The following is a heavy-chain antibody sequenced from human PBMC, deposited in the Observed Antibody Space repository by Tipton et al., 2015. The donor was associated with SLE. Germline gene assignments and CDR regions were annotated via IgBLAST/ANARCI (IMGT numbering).Heavy chain of an antibody. CDR2: IYYTGNT. CDR1: GGSTGHSY. Sequence: TLSLTCLVAGGSTGHSYWSWIRQPPGKGLEWIGYIYYTGNTNYNPSLKSRATISVDTSSNQFSLKLTSVTAADTAVYYCARDTVYRRYFDLWGRGTMVTVSS. D-gene: IGHD2-8*01. V-gene: IGHV4-59*01. J-gene: IGHJ2*01. CDR3: ARDTVYRRYFDL.